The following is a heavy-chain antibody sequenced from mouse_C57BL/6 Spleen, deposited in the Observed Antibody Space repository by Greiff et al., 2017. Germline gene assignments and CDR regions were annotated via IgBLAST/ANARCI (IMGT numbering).Heavy chain of an antibody. CDR1: GYTFTSYW. CDR2: IYPGNSDT. V-gene: IGHV1-5*01. J-gene: IGHJ4*01. Sequence: EVQLQQSGTVLARPGASVKMSCKTSGYTFTSYWMHWVKQRPGQGLEWIGAIYPGNSDTSYNQKFKGKAKLTAVTSASTAYMELSSLTNEDSAVYYCTGITTVNYYAMDYWGQGTSVTVSS. CDR3: TGITTVNYYAMDY. D-gene: IGHD1-1*01.